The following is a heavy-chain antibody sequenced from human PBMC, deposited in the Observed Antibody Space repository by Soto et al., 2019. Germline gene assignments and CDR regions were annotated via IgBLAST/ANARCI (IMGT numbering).Heavy chain of an antibody. CDR1: GFTFSSYA. CDR3: AKPYYYDSSGYYLRAEYFQH. D-gene: IGHD3-22*01. Sequence: EVQLLESGGGLVQPGGSLRLSCAASGFTFSSYAMSWVRQAPGKGLEWVSAISGSGGSTYYADSVKGRFTISRDNSKNTLNLQMNSLRAEDTAVYYCAKPYYYDSSGYYLRAEYFQHWGQGTLVTVSS. CDR2: ISGSGGST. J-gene: IGHJ1*01. V-gene: IGHV3-23*01.